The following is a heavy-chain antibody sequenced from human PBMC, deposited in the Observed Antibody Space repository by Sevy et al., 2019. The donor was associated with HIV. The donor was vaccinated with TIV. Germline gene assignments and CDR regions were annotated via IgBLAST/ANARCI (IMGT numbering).Heavy chain of an antibody. CDR3: ARAYAHYGDSIGFYYGMDV. Sequence: GGSLRLSCAASGFTFSSYWMHWVRQAPGKGVLWVSLINGDGGSANYADSVKGRFIISRDNAKNTLYLQMNSLRAEDTAMYYCARAYAHYGDSIGFYYGMDVWGQGITVTVSS. J-gene: IGHJ6*02. CDR1: GFTFSSYW. V-gene: IGHV3-74*01. CDR2: INGDGGSA. D-gene: IGHD4-17*01.